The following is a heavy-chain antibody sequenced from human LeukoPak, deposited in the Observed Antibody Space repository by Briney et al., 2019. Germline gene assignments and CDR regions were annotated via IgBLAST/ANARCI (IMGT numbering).Heavy chain of an antibody. CDR1: GFTFSSYE. CDR2: ISSSGSTI. V-gene: IGHV3-48*03. J-gene: IGHJ6*02. D-gene: IGHD2-15*01. Sequence: GGSPRLSCAASGFTFSSYEMNWVRQAPGKGLEWVSYISSSGSTIYYADSVKGRFTISRDNAKNSLYLQMNSLRAEDTAVYYCARDLAPSYYGMDVWGQGTTVTVSS. CDR3: ARDLAPSYYGMDV.